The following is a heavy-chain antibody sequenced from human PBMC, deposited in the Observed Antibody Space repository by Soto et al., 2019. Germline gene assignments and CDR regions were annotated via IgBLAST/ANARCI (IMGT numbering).Heavy chain of an antibody. CDR3: ARGGGSYGRQRNWFDP. CDR1: GGSISSSNW. D-gene: IGHD1-26*01. J-gene: IGHJ5*02. V-gene: IGHV4-4*02. Sequence: PSETLSLTCAVSGGSISSSNWWSWVRQPPGKGLEWIGEIYHSGSTNYNPSLKSRVTISVDKSKNQFSLKLSSVTAADTAVYYCARGGGSYGRQRNWFDPWGQGTLVTVSS. CDR2: IYHSGST.